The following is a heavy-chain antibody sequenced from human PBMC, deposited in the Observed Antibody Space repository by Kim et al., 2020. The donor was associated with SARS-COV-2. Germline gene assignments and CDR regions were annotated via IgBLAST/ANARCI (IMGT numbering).Heavy chain of an antibody. Sequence: RFTISRDNSKNTLYLQMNSLRAEDTAVYYCAKGKYGPYYYDSSGYSAFDIWGQGTMVTVSS. CDR3: AKGKYGPYYYDSSGYSAFDI. J-gene: IGHJ3*02. V-gene: IGHV3-33*06. D-gene: IGHD3-22*01.